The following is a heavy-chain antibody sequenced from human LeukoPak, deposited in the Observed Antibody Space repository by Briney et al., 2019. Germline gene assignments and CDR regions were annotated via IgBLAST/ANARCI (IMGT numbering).Heavy chain of an antibody. CDR2: ISSSSSYI. CDR3: AREIFYRRSAAAGKSPTSYYYYYMDV. CDR1: GFSFSSYN. D-gene: IGHD6-13*01. J-gene: IGHJ6*03. Sequence: GGSLRLSCAASGFSFSSYNMNWVRQAPGKGLEWVSFISSSSSYIYYVDSVKGRFTISRDNAKNSLYLQMNSLRAEDTAVYYCAREIFYRRSAAAGKSPTSYYYYYMDVWGKGTTVTVSS. V-gene: IGHV3-21*01.